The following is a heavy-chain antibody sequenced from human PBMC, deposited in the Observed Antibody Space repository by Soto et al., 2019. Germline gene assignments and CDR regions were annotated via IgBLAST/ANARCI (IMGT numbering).Heavy chain of an antibody. V-gene: IGHV1-3*01. CDR2: INAGNGNT. J-gene: IGHJ3*02. D-gene: IGHD3-22*01. Sequence: ASVKVSCKASGYTFTGYAMHWVRQAPGQRLEWMGWINAGNGNTKYSQKFQGRVTITRDTSASTAYMELSSLRSEDTAVYYCARGPYYYDSSGYYYGPYDAFDIWGQGTMVTVSS. CDR1: GYTFTGYA. CDR3: ARGPYYYDSSGYYYGPYDAFDI.